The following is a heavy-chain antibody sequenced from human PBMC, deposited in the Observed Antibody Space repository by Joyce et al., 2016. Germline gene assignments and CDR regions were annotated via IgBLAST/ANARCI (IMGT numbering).Heavy chain of an antibody. Sequence: QVQLQESGPGLVKPSQTLSLTCTVSGDSVSTDYYWSWIRQPPGKGLEYIGYIYYTGRTDYNPTLKSRITTSLDTSKNQFSLKVNSVTAADTAVYYCARFQDDGDYLDYWGQGTLVTVSS. CDR3: ARFQDDGDYLDY. D-gene: IGHD4-17*01. V-gene: IGHV4-30-4*01. CDR2: IYYTGRT. J-gene: IGHJ4*02. CDR1: GDSVSTDYY.